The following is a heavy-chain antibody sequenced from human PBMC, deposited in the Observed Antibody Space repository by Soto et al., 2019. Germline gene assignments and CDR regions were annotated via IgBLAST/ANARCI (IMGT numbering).Heavy chain of an antibody. CDR3: ARDHGTEMAHMDV. V-gene: IGHV4-31*03. CDR2: IYYSGST. Sequence: QVQLQESGPGLVKPSQTLSLTCTVSGGSISSGGYYWSWIRQHPGEGLEWIGYIYYSGSTYYNPSLKSRVTISVDTSKNQFSLQLSSVTAADTAVYYCARDHGTEMAHMDVWGKGTTVTVSS. CDR1: GGSISSGGYY. J-gene: IGHJ6*03.